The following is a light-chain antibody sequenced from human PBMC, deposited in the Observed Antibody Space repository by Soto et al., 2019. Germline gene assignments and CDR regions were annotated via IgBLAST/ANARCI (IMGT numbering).Light chain of an antibody. J-gene: IGKJ1*01. CDR1: QSVFTY. CDR3: QQRSNWLS. Sequence: EVVLTQSPATLSLSPGERATLSCRASQSVFTYLAWYQQKPGQAPRLLIYDASNRATGIPARFSGSGSGTDFTLTISSLEPEDFAVYYCQQRSNWLSFGQGTKVDIK. CDR2: DAS. V-gene: IGKV3-11*01.